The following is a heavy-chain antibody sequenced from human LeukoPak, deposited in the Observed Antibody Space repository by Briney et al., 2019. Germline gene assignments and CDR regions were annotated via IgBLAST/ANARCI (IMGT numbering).Heavy chain of an antibody. Sequence: GSSVKVSYKASGYTFTGYYIHWVGQAPGQGVKWMGWINTNSGGTNHAQKSQRRVTMTRDTSCSTAYMKLSRLRSDDTSVYYCARVLGAAQFLECTYAHWGQGTLVTVSS. CDR1: GYTFTGYY. CDR2: INTNSGGT. J-gene: IGHJ4*02. CDR3: ARVLGAAQFLECTYAH. D-gene: IGHD3-3*01. V-gene: IGHV1-2*02.